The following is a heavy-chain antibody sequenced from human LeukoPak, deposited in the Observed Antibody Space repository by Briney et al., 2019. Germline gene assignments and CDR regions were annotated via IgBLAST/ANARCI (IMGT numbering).Heavy chain of an antibody. D-gene: IGHD3-10*01. CDR1: GYSISSGYY. CDR2: IYHSGST. J-gene: IGHJ4*02. CDR3: ARGRVLGGSGGADYFDY. Sequence: SKTLSLTCTVSGYSISSGYYWGWIRQPPGKGLEWIGSIYHSGSTYYNPSLKSRVTISVDTSKNQFSLKLSSVTAADTAVYYCARGRVLGGSGGADYFDYWGQGTLVTVSS. V-gene: IGHV4-38-2*02.